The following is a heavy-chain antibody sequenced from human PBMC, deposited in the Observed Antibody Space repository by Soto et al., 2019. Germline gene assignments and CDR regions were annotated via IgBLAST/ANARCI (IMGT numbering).Heavy chain of an antibody. Sequence: ASVKVSCKASGYTFTGYYMHWVRQAPGQGLEWMGWINPNSGGTNYAQKFQGWVTMTRDTSISTAYMELSRLRSDDTAVYYCARLGVGYCSSTSCYVLDYWGQGTLVTVSS. CDR2: INPNSGGT. D-gene: IGHD2-2*01. CDR3: ARLGVGYCSSTSCYVLDY. CDR1: GYTFTGYY. V-gene: IGHV1-2*04. J-gene: IGHJ4*02.